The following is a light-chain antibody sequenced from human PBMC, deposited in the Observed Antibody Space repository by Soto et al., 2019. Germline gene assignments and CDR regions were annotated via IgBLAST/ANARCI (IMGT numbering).Light chain of an antibody. V-gene: IGKV3-11*01. J-gene: IGKJ4*01. Sequence: EIVLTQSPATLSVSPGETATVSCRASQSISKYLAWYQQKPGQTPRLLIYNASNRAAGIPARFSGSGSGTDFTLTNARLEPEDFAVYYCQQRTNWPPKLTFGGGTRVE. CDR1: QSISKY. CDR3: QQRTNWPPKLT. CDR2: NAS.